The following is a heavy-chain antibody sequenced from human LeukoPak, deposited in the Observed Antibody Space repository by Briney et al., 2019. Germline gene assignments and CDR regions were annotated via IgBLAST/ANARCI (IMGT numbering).Heavy chain of an antibody. CDR2: LHREDGEA. J-gene: IGHJ6*02. CDR1: GYTLTELS. V-gene: IGHV1-24*01. CDR3: AIEMVRGNVLNYNYYGMAV. Sequence: ASVKVSCKVSGYTLTELSMHWVRQAPGRGPEWMGGLHREDGEAFYAQNFQARVTLTEDTSTDTAYMELSSLRSEDTAVYFCAIEMVRGNVLNYNYYGMAVWGQGTTVIVSS. D-gene: IGHD3-10*01.